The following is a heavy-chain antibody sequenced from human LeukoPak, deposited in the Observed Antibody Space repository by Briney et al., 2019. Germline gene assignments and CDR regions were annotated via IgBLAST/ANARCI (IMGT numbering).Heavy chain of an antibody. V-gene: IGHV4-31*06. Sequence: SETLSLTCTVSGGSISSNIYYWSWIRQHPGKGLEWIGYIYYSGSTYYNPSLKSRVTMSVDTSKIQFSLQLSSGTAANAAVYCSSCTIWVRESDARRNCFDPWGQGTLVTVSS. D-gene: IGHD2-8*01. CDR1: GGSISSNIYY. CDR2: IYYSGST. CDR3: SCTIWVRESDARRNCFDP. J-gene: IGHJ5*02.